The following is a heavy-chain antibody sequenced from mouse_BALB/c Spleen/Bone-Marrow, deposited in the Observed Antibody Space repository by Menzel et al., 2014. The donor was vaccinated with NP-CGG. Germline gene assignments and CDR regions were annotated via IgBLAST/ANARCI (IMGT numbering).Heavy chain of an antibody. CDR1: GYTFTSYW. J-gene: IGHJ2*01. CDR2: IAPSDSYT. Sequence: VQLQQSGAELVKPGASVKLSCKASGYTFTSYWMHWVKQRPGQGLEWIGEIAPSDSYTNYNQKFKGKATLTVDKSSSTAYMQLSSLTSEDSAVYYCARDSITTVVATDYWGQGTTLTVSS. V-gene: IGHV1-69*02. CDR3: ARDSITTVVATDY. D-gene: IGHD1-1*01.